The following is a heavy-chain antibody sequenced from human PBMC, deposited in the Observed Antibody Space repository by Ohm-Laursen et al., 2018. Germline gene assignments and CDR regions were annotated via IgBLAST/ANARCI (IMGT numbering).Heavy chain of an antibody. CDR1: GGSISGYY. CDR3: ARRETDYSYGYGY. D-gene: IGHD5-18*01. CDR2: IYCTGST. V-gene: IGHV4-59*08. J-gene: IGHJ4*02. Sequence: TLSLTCTVSGGSISGYYWSWIRQPPGKGLEWIGYIYCTGSTTYNPSLKSRVTISVDTSKKQFSLKLSSVTAADTAVYYCARRETDYSYGYGYWGQGTLVTVSS.